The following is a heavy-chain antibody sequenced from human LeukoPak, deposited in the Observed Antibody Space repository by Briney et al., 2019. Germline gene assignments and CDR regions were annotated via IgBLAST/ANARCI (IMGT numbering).Heavy chain of an antibody. CDR1: GFTFSSYA. CDR2: ISGSGGST. V-gene: IGHV3-23*01. Sequence: GGSLRLSCAASGFTFSSYAMSWVRKAPGKGLEWVSAISGSGGSTYYADSVKGRFTISRDNSKNTLYLQMNSLRAEDTAVYYCAKSRGDYETYFDYWGQGTLVTVSS. D-gene: IGHD4-17*01. CDR3: AKSRGDYETYFDY. J-gene: IGHJ4*02.